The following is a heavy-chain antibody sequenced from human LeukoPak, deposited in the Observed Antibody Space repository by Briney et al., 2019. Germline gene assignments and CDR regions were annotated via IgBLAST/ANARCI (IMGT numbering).Heavy chain of an antibody. D-gene: IGHD3-10*01. V-gene: IGHV1-69*13. CDR2: IIPIFGTA. CDR3: ARFSITMVRGVSISYFDY. J-gene: IGHJ4*02. Sequence: SVKVSCKASGGTFISYAISWVRQAPGQGLEWMGGIIPIFGTANYAQKFQGRVTITADESTSTAYMELSSLRSEDTAVYYCARFSITMVRGVSISYFDYWGQGTLVTVSS. CDR1: GGTFISYA.